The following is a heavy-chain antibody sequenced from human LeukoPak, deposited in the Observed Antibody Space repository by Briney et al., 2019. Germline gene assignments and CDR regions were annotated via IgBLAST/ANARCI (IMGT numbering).Heavy chain of an antibody. CDR3: ARDLGGSSWQNYYYYYMDV. J-gene: IGHJ6*03. Sequence: ASVRVSCKASGYTFTSYGISWVRQAPGQGLEWMGWISAYNGNTNYAQKLQGRVTMTTDTSTSTAYMELSSLRSEDTAVYYCARDLGGSSWQNYYYYYMDVWGKGTTVTISS. V-gene: IGHV1-18*01. CDR2: ISAYNGNT. D-gene: IGHD6-13*01. CDR1: GYTFTSYG.